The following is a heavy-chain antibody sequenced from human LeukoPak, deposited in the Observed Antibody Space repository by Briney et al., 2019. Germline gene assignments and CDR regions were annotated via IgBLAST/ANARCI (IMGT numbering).Heavy chain of an antibody. CDR3: ARDLRVSGTMVDYYYGMDV. D-gene: IGHD1-7*01. CDR2: IYSGGST. Sequence: GRSLRLSCAASGFTVSSNYMNWVRQAPGKGLEWVSVIYSGGSTYYADSVKGRFTISRDNSKNTLYLQMNSLRAEDTAVYYCARDLRVSGTMVDYYYGMDVWGQGTTVTVSS. V-gene: IGHV3-53*01. J-gene: IGHJ6*02. CDR1: GFTVSSNY.